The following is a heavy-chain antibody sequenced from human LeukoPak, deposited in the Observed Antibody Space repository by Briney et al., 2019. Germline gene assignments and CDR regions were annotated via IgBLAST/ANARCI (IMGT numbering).Heavy chain of an antibody. J-gene: IGHJ6*03. Sequence: PGGSLRLSCAASGFSFITYNMNWVRQAPGKGLEWVSSISSTSSYIYYADSVKGRFTISRDNAKNSLYLQMNSLRAEDTAVYYCATALSYYYYMDVWGKGTTVTISS. CDR2: ISSTSSYI. CDR1: GFSFITYN. V-gene: IGHV3-21*04. CDR3: ATALSYYYYMDV.